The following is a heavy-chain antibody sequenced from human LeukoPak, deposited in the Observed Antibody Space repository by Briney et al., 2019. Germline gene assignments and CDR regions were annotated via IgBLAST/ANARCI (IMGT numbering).Heavy chain of an antibody. CDR3: AKGGYDYVEIGYFDY. Sequence: GGSLRLSCAASGFSFSNYTMNWVRQAPGKGLEWVSLIVASSGATFYADSVKGRFTISRDKSKNTLYLQMKSLRAEDTAVYYCAKGGYDYVEIGYFDYWGQGALVTVSS. J-gene: IGHJ4*03. CDR1: GFSFSNYT. D-gene: IGHD5-12*01. V-gene: IGHV3-23*01. CDR2: IVASSGAT.